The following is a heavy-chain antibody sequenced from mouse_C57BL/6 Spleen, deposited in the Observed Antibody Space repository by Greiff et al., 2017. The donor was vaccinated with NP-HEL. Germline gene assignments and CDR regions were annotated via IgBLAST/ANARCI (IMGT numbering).Heavy chain of an antibody. CDR1: GYAFSSSW. J-gene: IGHJ4*01. CDR2: IYPGDGDT. CDR3: ALDSLYAMDY. Sequence: VQLQQSGPELVKPGASVKISCKASGYAFSSSWMNWVKQRPGKGLEWIGRIYPGDGDTNYNGKFKGKATLTADKSSSTAYMQLSSLTSEDSAVYFCALDSLYAMDYWGQGTSVTVSS. V-gene: IGHV1-82*01. D-gene: IGHD3-2*01.